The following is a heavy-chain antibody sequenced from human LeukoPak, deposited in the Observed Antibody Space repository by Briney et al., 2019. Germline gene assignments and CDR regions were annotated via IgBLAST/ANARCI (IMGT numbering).Heavy chain of an antibody. CDR1: GFTFSSYD. CDR2: ISGSGGST. CDR3: AKDSAAPISITMVRGRWYFDY. J-gene: IGHJ4*02. D-gene: IGHD3-10*01. V-gene: IGHV3-23*01. Sequence: PGGSLRLSCVVSGFTFSSYDLSWVRQAPGKGLEWVSGISGSGGSTYYADSVKGRFTISRDNSKNTMYLQMNSLRAEDTAVYYCAKDSAAPISITMVRGRWYFDYWGQGTLVTVSS.